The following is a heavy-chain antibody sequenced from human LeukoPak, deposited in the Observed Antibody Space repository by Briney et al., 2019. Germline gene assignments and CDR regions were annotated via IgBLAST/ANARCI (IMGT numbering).Heavy chain of an antibody. J-gene: IGHJ4*02. Sequence: ASVKVSCKASGYTFTGYYMHWVRQAPGQGLEWMGWINPNSGGTNYAQKFQGWVTMTRDTSISTAYMELSRLRSDDTAVYYCARGALEDRGYSYGDDYWGQGTLVTVSS. CDR1: GYTFTGYY. CDR3: ARGALEDRGYSYGDDY. CDR2: INPNSGGT. V-gene: IGHV1-2*04. D-gene: IGHD5-18*01.